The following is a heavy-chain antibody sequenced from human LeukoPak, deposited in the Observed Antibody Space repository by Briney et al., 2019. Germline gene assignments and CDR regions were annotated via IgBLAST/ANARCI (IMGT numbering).Heavy chain of an antibody. V-gene: IGHV4-59*08. CDR3: ARYIVVVAYFDY. CDR2: IYYSGST. D-gene: IGHD2-2*01. J-gene: IGHJ4*02. Sequence: PSETLSLTCTVSGGSISSYYWSWIRQPPGKGLEWIGYIYYSGSTNYNPSLKSRVTISVDASKNQFSLKLSSVTAADTAVYYCARYIVVVAYFDYWGQGTLVTVSS. CDR1: GGSISSYY.